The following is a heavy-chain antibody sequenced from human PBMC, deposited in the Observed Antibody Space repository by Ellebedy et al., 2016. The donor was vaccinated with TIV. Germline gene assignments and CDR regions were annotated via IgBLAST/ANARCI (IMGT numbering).Heavy chain of an antibody. CDR2: INANSGGT. CDR1: GFTFTDYY. Sequence: ASVKVSCXASGFTFTDYYMEWVRQAPGQGLEWMGWINANSGGTDYAQKFQGRVIMTRDTSISTAYLELSRLRSDDTAVYYCANQAGGIFYCMDVWGKGTTVTVS. CDR3: ANQAGGIFYCMDV. D-gene: IGHD3-16*01. J-gene: IGHJ6*03. V-gene: IGHV1-2*02.